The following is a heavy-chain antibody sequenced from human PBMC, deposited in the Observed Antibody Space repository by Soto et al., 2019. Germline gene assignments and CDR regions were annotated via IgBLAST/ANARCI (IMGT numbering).Heavy chain of an antibody. J-gene: IGHJ6*03. CDR2: IWYDGSNK. V-gene: IGHV3-33*06. Sequence: PGGSLRLSCAASGFTFSSYGMHWVRQAPGKGLEWVAVIWYDGSNKYYADTVKGRFTISRDNSKNTLYLQMNSLRAEDTAVYYCAKGSREWLLFYYYMDVWGKGTTVTVSS. CDR1: GFTFSSYG. CDR3: AKGSREWLLFYYYMDV. D-gene: IGHD3-3*01.